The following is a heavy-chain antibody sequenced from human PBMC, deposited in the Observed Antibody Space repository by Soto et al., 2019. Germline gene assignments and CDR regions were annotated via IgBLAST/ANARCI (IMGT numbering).Heavy chain of an antibody. CDR2: IYYSGST. CDR3: ARTTVTTLYYYYYYMDV. Sequence: SETLSLTCTVSGGSISSSSYYWGWIRQPPGKGLEWIGSIYYSGSTYYNPSLKSRVTISVDTSKNQFSLKLSSVTAADTAVYYCARTTVTTLYYYYYYMDVCGKGTTVTVSS. V-gene: IGHV4-39*01. D-gene: IGHD4-17*01. CDR1: GGSISSSSYY. J-gene: IGHJ6*03.